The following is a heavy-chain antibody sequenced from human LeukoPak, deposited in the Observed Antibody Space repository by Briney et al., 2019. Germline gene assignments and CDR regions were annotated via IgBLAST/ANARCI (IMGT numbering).Heavy chain of an antibody. D-gene: IGHD3-22*01. J-gene: IGHJ4*02. Sequence: GGSLRLSCAASGFTFSSYAMSWVRQAPGKGLEWVSGIRGSGGSTYYADSVKGRFTISRDNSKNTLYLQMNSLRAEDTAVYCCAKCSGYYDSSGYYFDYWGQGTLVTVSS. V-gene: IGHV3-23*01. CDR2: IRGSGGST. CDR1: GFTFSSYA. CDR3: AKCSGYYDSSGYYFDY.